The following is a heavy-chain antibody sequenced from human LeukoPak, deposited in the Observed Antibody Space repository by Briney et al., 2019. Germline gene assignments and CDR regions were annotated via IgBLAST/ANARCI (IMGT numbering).Heavy chain of an antibody. CDR3: ARDLKDY. Sequence: GGSLRLSCAASGFTFSSYAMHWVRQAPGKGLEWVAVISYDGSNKYYADSVKGRFTISRDNSKNTLYLLMNSLRAEDTAVYYCARDLKDYWGQGTLVTVSS. J-gene: IGHJ4*02. CDR1: GFTFSSYA. CDR2: ISYDGSNK. V-gene: IGHV3-30-3*01.